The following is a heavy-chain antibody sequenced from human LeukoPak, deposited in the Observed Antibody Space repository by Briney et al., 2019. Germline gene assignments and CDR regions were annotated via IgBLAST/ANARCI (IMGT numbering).Heavy chain of an antibody. CDR3: ARHGAPSMIIWMIDAFDI. CDR1: GVSISSSSYY. V-gene: IGHV4-39*01. J-gene: IGHJ3*02. Sequence: PSETLSLTCTVSGVSISSSSYYWGWIRQPPGKRLEWIGSIYYSGSTYYNPSLKSRVTISIDTSKNQFSLKLSSVTAADTAMYYCARHGAPSMIIWMIDAFDIWGQGTMVTVSS. CDR2: IYYSGST. D-gene: IGHD3-22*01.